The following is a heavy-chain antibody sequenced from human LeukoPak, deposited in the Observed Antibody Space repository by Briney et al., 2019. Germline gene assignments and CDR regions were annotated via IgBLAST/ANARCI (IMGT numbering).Heavy chain of an antibody. V-gene: IGHV4-30-4*08. CDR1: GGSISSGDYY. J-gene: IGHJ5*02. Sequence: PSQTLPLTCTVSGGSISSGDYYWSWIRQPPGKGLEWIGYIYYSGSTYYNPSLKSRVTISVDTSKNQFSLKLSSVTAADTAVYYCARLLQGGWFDPWGQGTLVTVSS. CDR2: IYYSGST. CDR3: ARLLQGGWFDP. D-gene: IGHD2-15*01.